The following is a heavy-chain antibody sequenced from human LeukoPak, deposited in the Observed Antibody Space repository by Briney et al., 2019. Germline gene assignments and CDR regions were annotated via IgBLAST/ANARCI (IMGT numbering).Heavy chain of an antibody. CDR2: IYTAGTT. CDR3: AKEIAVAGSGY. V-gene: IGHV3-66*01. D-gene: IGHD6-19*01. J-gene: IGHJ4*02. Sequence: GGSLRLSCAASGFTVSNNYMSWVRQAPGKGLEWVSVIYTAGTTYYADSVKGRFTISRDNSRNTLYLQMNSLRAEDTAVYYCAKEIAVAGSGYWGQGTLVTVSS. CDR1: GFTVSNNY.